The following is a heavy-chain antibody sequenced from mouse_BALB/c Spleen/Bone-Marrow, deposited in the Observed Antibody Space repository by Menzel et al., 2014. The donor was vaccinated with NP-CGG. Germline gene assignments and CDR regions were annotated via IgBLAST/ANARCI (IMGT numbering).Heavy chain of an antibody. CDR2: IDPANGNT. J-gene: IGHJ4*01. D-gene: IGHD4-1*01. CDR1: GFNIKDTY. Sequence: EVQLQQSGAELAKLGASVKLSCTASGFNIKDTYMHWVKQRPEQGLEWIGRIDPANGNTKYDPKFQGKATITADTSSNTAYLQLSSLTSEDAAVYYCARWEYYAMDYWGQGTSVTVSS. CDR3: ARWEYYAMDY. V-gene: IGHV14-3*02.